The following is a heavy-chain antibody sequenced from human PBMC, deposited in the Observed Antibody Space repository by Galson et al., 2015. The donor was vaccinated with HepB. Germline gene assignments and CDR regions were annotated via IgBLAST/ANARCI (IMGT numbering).Heavy chain of an antibody. V-gene: IGHV4-59*02. J-gene: IGHJ4*02. Sequence: LSLTCTVSGGAVSSNLWTWIRQPPGKGLEWVGYINSRGSTDYNPSLKSRVSISVDTSKKQFSLRLSSVTAADTAVYYCARERVGGDFDHWGQGTPVTVSS. CDR3: ARERVGGDFDH. CDR1: GGAVSSNL. D-gene: IGHD1-26*01. CDR2: INSRGST.